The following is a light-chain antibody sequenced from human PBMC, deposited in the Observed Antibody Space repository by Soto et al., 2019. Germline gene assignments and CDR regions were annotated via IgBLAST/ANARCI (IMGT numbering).Light chain of an antibody. CDR2: GNN. CDR1: SSNIGAGSD. V-gene: IGLV1-40*01. J-gene: IGLJ3*02. CDR3: QSYDSSLWV. Sequence: QAVVTQPPSVSGAPGQRVTISCTGSSSNIGAGSDVHWYQQLPGTAPKLLIYGNNNRPSGVPDRFSGSKSGTSASLAITGLQAEDEADYYCQSYDSSLWVFGGGTKLTVL.